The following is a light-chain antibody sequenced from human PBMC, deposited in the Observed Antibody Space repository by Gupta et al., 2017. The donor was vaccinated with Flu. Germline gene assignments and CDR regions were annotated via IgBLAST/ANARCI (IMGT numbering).Light chain of an antibody. J-gene: IGLJ1*01. CDR2: NNN. V-gene: IGLV1-44*01. CDR3: AAWDDSLNVYV. Sequence: QPVATPAPSASGTPGQGVTISCSGTSSNIGSNTVAWYQQLPGAAPKLLISNNNHRPSGVPDRFSASKSGPSASLAISGLQSGDEADYYCAAWDDSLNVYVFGTGTKVSVL. CDR1: SSNIGSNT.